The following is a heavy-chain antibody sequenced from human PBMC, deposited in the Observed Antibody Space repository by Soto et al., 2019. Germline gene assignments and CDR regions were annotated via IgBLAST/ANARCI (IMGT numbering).Heavy chain of an antibody. V-gene: IGHV3-23*01. CDR2: ISGSGGST. Sequence: EVQLLESGGGLVQPGGSLRLSCAASGFTFSSYAMSWVRQAPGKGLEWVSAISGSGGSTYYADSVKGRFTISRDNSKNTLYLQINSLRAEDTAVYYCAKVPSCSRTSCYRRGWFDPWGQGTLVTVSS. CDR3: AKVPSCSRTSCYRRGWFDP. CDR1: GFTFSSYA. D-gene: IGHD2-2*01. J-gene: IGHJ5*02.